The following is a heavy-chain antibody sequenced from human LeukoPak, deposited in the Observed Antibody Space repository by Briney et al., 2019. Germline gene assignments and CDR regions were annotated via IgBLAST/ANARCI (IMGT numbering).Heavy chain of an antibody. CDR1: GGSFSGYY. CDR2: INHSGST. D-gene: IGHD3-22*01. Sequence: SETLSLTCAVYGGSFSGYYWSWIRHPPGKGLEWIGEINHSGSTNYNPSLKSRVTISVDTSKNQFSLKLSSVTAADTAVYYCARGRRRRSMIVVVSPKYYFDYWGQGTLVTVSS. CDR3: ARGRRRRSMIVVVSPKYYFDY. J-gene: IGHJ4*02. V-gene: IGHV4-34*01.